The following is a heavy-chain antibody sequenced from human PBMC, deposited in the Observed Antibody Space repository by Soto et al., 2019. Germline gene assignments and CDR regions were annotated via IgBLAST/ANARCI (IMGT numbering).Heavy chain of an antibody. CDR2: ISSSSSNI. D-gene: IGHD3-9*01. J-gene: IGHJ3*02. CDR1: GFTFSSYS. Sequence: GGSLRLSCAASGFTFSSYSMNWVRQAPGKGLEWVSSISSSSSNIYYADSVKGRFTISRDNAKNSLYLQMNSLRAEDTAVYYCARDWGNILNDTRLYDAFDIWGQGTMVTVSS. V-gene: IGHV3-21*01. CDR3: ARDWGNILNDTRLYDAFDI.